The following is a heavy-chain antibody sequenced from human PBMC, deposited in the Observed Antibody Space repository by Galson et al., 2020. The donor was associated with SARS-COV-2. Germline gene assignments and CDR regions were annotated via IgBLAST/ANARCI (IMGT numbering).Heavy chain of an antibody. Sequence: SGATLLRPTQTLTLTCTFSGLVLRTSGVGVGWIRQPQGKAVEWLELIYWEDDKRYSPDLKSRLTITKDTSKNQVVLTMTNMDPVDTAAYYCAHRRGGWLHPYFDYWGQGTLVTVSS. CDR2: IYWEDDK. J-gene: IGHJ4*02. CDR1: GLVLRTSGVG. V-gene: IGHV2-5*02. CDR3: AHRRGGWLHPYFDY. D-gene: IGHD5-12*01.